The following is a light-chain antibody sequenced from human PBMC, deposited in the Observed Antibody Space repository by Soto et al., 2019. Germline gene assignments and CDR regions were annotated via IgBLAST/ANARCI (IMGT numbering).Light chain of an antibody. J-gene: IGLJ2*01. CDR2: EVS. CDR1: SRDIGSYNF. V-gene: IGLV2-8*01. Sequence: QSALTQPPSASGSPGQSVTISCTGTSRDIGSYNFVSWYQQYPGKAPKVMIYEVSKRPSGVPDRFSGSKSGNTASLTVSGLQAEDEADYYCSSYARGNSIFGGGTKLTVL. CDR3: SSYARGNSI.